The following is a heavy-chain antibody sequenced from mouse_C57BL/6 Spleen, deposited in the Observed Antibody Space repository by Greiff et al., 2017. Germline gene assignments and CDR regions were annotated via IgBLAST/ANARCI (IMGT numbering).Heavy chain of an antibody. CDR2: INPNNGGT. V-gene: IGHV1-26*01. Sequence: EVQLQQSGPELVKPGASVKISCKASGYTFTDYYMNWVKQSHGKSLEWIGDINPNNGGTSYNQKFKGKATLTVDKSSSTAYMELRSLTSEDSAVYYCGTSEDITTVVAPFAYWGQGTLVTVSA. CDR3: GTSEDITTVVAPFAY. J-gene: IGHJ3*01. CDR1: GYTFTDYY. D-gene: IGHD1-1*01.